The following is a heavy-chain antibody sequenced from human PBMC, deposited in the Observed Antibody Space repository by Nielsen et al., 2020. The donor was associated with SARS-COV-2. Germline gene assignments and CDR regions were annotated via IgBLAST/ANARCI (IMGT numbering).Heavy chain of an antibody. CDR3: ARLYRSSTSCNYYYGMDV. CDR1: GGSISSYY. CDR2: IYYSGST. V-gene: IGHV4-59*01. D-gene: IGHD2-2*01. Sequence: SETLSLTCTVSGGSISSYYWSWIRQPPGKGLEWIGYIYYSGSTNYNPSLKSRVTISVDTSKNQFSLKLSSVTAADTAVYYCARLYRSSTSCNYYYGMDVWGQGTTVTVSS. J-gene: IGHJ6*02.